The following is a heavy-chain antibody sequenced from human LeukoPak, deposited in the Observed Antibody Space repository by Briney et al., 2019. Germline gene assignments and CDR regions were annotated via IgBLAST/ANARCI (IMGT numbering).Heavy chain of an antibody. V-gene: IGHV3-7*01. Sequence: GGSLRLSCEASGFTFSTYWMSWVRQAPGKGLEWVANIKQDGSEKYYVDSVKGRFTISRDNAKNSLYLQMDSLRAEDTAMYYCARDSAGNDYWGQGTLVTVSS. CDR1: GFTFSTYW. CDR3: ARDSAGNDY. CDR2: IKQDGSEK. D-gene: IGHD6-13*01. J-gene: IGHJ4*02.